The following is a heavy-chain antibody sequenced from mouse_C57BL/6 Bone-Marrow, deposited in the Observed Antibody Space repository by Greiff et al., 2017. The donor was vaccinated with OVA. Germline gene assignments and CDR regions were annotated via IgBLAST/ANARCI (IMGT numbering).Heavy chain of an antibody. Sequence: VQLQQSGAELVRPGASVKLSCKASGYTFTSYGISWVKQRTGQGLEWIGEIYPRSGNTYYNEKFKGKATLTVDKSSSTAYMELRSLTSEDSAVYFCARGGLRYAMDYWGQGTSVTVSS. J-gene: IGHJ4*01. CDR3: ARGGLRYAMDY. D-gene: IGHD3-1*01. V-gene: IGHV1-81*01. CDR2: IYPRSGNT. CDR1: GYTFTSYG.